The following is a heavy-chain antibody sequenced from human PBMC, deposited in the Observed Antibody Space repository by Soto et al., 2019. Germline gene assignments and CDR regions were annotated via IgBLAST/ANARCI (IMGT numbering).Heavy chain of an antibody. J-gene: IGHJ5*02. D-gene: IGHD1-1*01. V-gene: IGHV4-34*01. CDR3: ATANWSHHYFDP. Sequence: QVRLQQWGTGLLKSSETLSLTCAVYGGSFSGYYWSWLRQPPGKGLEWIGEINHSGSTNYNPSLKSRVTISVDTSKNQFSLKVTSVTAADTAVYYCATANWSHHYFDPWGKGTLVTVSS. CDR1: GGSFSGYY. CDR2: INHSGST.